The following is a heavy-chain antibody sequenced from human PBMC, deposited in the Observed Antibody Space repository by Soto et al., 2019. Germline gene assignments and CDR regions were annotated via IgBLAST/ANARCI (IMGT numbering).Heavy chain of an antibody. D-gene: IGHD2-2*01. Sequence: SETLSLTCTVSGGSISSGGYHWSWIRQHPGKCLEWIVYIYHSVSTYYNPSLKSRVTISGDTSKNQLSLKLSSVTAADTAVYYCARGTSDIVVAFSHPCFDPWGQGTLVTVSS. CDR1: GGSISSGGYH. CDR2: IYHSVST. J-gene: IGHJ5*02. V-gene: IGHV4-31*03. CDR3: ARGTSDIVVAFSHPCFDP.